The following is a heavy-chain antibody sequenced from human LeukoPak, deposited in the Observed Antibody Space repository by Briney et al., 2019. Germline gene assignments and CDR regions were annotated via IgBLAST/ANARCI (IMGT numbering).Heavy chain of an antibody. J-gene: IGHJ4*02. V-gene: IGHV1-2*02. CDR2: INPNSGGT. CDR1: GYPFIGNY. D-gene: IGHD3-22*01. Sequence: ASVKVSCKASGYPFIGNYIHWVRQAPGQGLEWMGWINPNSGGTQYSQKFQGRVALTRDTSITTGYMELSGLTSDDTAVYYCASLSYYDLSGYFYWGQGTLVTVSS. CDR3: ASLSYYDLSGYFY.